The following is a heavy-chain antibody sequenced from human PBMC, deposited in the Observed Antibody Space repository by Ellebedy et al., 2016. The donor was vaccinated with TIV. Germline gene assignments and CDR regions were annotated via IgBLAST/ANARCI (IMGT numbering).Heavy chain of an antibody. CDR1: GDILSSYA. Sequence: AASVKVSCKASGDILSSYAISWVRQAPGQGLVWMGGVIPIIGAVNYAQDFQVRVTITADAFTYTSHMLLSSLRSDDTAIYYCVRIEDGGWALDHWGQGTLVTVSS. CDR3: VRIEDGGWALDH. V-gene: IGHV1-69*13. D-gene: IGHD6-19*01. J-gene: IGHJ4*02. CDR2: VIPIIGAV.